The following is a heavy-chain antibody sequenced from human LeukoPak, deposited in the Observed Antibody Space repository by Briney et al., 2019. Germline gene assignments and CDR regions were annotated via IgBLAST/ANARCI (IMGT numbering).Heavy chain of an antibody. CDR2: IYTSGST. Sequence: SETLSLTCTVSGGSISSYYWSWIRQPAGKGLEWIGRIYTSGSTNYNPSLKSRVTMTVDTSKNKFSLKLSSVTAADTAVYYCARNCCSSTSCYAADWGQGTLVTVSS. V-gene: IGHV4-4*07. D-gene: IGHD2-2*01. J-gene: IGHJ4*02. CDR3: ARNCCSSTSCYAAD. CDR1: GGSISSYY.